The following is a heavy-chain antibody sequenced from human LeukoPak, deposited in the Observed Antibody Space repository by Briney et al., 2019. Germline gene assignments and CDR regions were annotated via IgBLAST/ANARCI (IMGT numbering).Heavy chain of an antibody. CDR2: ISASGGTT. Sequence: GGSLRLSCAAFGFTFSTYAMSWVRQAPGKGLEWVSSISASGGTTYYADSVKGRFTISRDNSKNTVYLQMNSLRAEDTAIYYCAKDGDPGGSGRPHWGHGTLVTVSS. J-gene: IGHJ1*01. V-gene: IGHV3-23*01. D-gene: IGHD1-26*01. CDR1: GFTFSTYA. CDR3: AKDGDPGGSGRPH.